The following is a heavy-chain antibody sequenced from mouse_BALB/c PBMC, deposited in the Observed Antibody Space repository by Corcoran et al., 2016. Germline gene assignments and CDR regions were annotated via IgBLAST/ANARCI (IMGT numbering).Heavy chain of an antibody. CDR2: INTYTGEP. CDR1: GYTFTNYG. D-gene: IGHD1-1*01. V-gene: IGHV9-3-1*01. Sequence: QIQLVQSGPELKKPGETVKISCKASGYTFTNYGMNWVKQAPGKGLKWMGWINTYTGEPTYADDFKGRFAFSLETTASTAYLQINNLKNEDTATYFCASYYCSSWYFAAWVAGTTVTVSS. J-gene: IGHJ1*01. CDR3: ASYYCSSWYFAA.